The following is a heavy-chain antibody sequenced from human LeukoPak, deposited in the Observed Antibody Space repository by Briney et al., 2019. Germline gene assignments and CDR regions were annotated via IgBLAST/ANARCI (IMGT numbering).Heavy chain of an antibody. V-gene: IGHV1-18*01. CDR1: GYTFTSYG. CDR3: ARGAYDSSGYPIFDY. D-gene: IGHD3-22*01. Sequence: GGSLRLSCAASGYTFTSYGISWVRQAPGQGLEWMGWISAYNGNTNYAQKLQGRVTMTTDTSTSTAYMELRSLRSDDTAVYYCARGAYDSSGYPIFDYWGQGTLVTVSS. J-gene: IGHJ4*02. CDR2: ISAYNGNT.